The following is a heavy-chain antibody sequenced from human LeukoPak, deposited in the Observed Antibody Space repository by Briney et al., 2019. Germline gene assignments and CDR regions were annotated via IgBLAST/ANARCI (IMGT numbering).Heavy chain of an antibody. J-gene: IGHJ5*02. CDR1: GYTFTSYD. V-gene: IGHV1-8*01. Sequence: GASVKVSCKASGYTFTSYDINWVRQATGQGLEWMGWMNPNSGNTGYAQKFQGRVTMTRNTSISTVYMELSSLRSEDTAVYYCAREPPTGGGWFDPWGQGTLVTVSS. D-gene: IGHD1-14*01. CDR3: AREPPTGGGWFDP. CDR2: MNPNSGNT.